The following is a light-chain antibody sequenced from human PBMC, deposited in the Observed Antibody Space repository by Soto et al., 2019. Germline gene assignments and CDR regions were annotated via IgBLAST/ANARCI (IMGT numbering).Light chain of an antibody. V-gene: IGLV2-14*01. CDR2: EVS. CDR3: SSYTSSSSLEVV. Sequence: QSVLTQPASVSGSPGQSITISCTGTNSDIGGYNYVSWYQQYPGRVPKLMIYEVSNRPSGVSNRFFGSKSGNAASLTISGLQAEDEADYYCSSYTSSSSLEVVFGGGTKLTVL. CDR1: NSDIGGYNY. J-gene: IGLJ2*01.